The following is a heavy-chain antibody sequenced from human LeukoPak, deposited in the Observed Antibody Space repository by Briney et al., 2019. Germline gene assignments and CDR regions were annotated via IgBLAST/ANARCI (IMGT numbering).Heavy chain of an antibody. CDR3: TRAVKYYYDSSGYPKWFDP. CDR1: GGSISSYY. D-gene: IGHD3-22*01. Sequence: PSETLSLTCTVSGGSISSYYWSWIRQPPGKGLEWIGYIYYSGSTNYNPSLKSRVTISADTSKNQFSLKLSSVTAADTAVYYWTRAVKYYYDSSGYPKWFDPWGQGTLVTVSS. V-gene: IGHV4-59*01. J-gene: IGHJ5*02. CDR2: IYYSGST.